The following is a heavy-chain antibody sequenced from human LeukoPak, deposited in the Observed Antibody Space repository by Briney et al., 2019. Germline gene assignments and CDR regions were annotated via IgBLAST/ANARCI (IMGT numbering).Heavy chain of an antibody. D-gene: IGHD2-15*01. CDR1: GYTFTGYY. Sequence: ASVKVPCKASGYTFTGYYIHWVRQAPGQGLEWMGWINPNSGGTNYAQKFQGRVTMTRNTSISTAYMEVSRLRSDDTAMYYCARDHCSGGRCYSEGADNNYWGQGTLVTVSS. J-gene: IGHJ4*02. CDR3: ARDHCSGGRCYSEGADNNY. V-gene: IGHV1-2*02. CDR2: INPNSGGT.